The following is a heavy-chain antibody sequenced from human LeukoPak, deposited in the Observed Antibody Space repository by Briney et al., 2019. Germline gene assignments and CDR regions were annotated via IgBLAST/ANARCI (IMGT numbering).Heavy chain of an antibody. V-gene: IGHV3-48*02. CDR1: GFTFSSYS. D-gene: IGHD6-19*01. J-gene: IGHJ3*02. Sequence: GGSLRLSCAASGFTFSSYSINWVRQAPGKGLEWVSYISISSSTIYYADSVKGRFTISRDNVRTSLYLQMNSLRDEDTAVYYCATSGYNSGWYRGAFDSWGQGTMVTVSS. CDR2: ISISSSTI. CDR3: ATSGYNSGWYRGAFDS.